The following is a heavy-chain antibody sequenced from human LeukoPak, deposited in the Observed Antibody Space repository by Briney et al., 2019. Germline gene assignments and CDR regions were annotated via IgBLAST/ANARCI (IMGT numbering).Heavy chain of an antibody. J-gene: IGHJ4*02. CDR3: ATGHERYYGSGSYED. Sequence: GASVKVSCKVSGYTLTELSMHWVRQAPGKGLEWMGGFDPEDGETIYAQKFQGRVTMTEDTSTDTAYMELSSLRSEDTAVYYCATGHERYYGSGSYEDWGQGTLVTVSS. CDR1: GYTLTELS. CDR2: FDPEDGET. V-gene: IGHV1-24*01. D-gene: IGHD3-10*01.